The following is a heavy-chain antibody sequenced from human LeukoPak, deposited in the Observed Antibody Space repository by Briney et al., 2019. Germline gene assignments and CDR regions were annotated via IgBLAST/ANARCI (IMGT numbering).Heavy chain of an antibody. CDR2: IYYSGST. J-gene: IGHJ4*02. CDR3: ARGPRYSYFDY. V-gene: IGHV4-59*01. CDR1: GGSISNYS. Sequence: SESLSPTCPVPGGSISNYSWSWIRQLPGKGLEWIGYIYYSGSTNYNPTLKRRVTISVETSKNQFSLKLSSVTAADTAVYYCARGPRYSYFDYWGQGTLVTVSS. D-gene: IGHD1-14*01.